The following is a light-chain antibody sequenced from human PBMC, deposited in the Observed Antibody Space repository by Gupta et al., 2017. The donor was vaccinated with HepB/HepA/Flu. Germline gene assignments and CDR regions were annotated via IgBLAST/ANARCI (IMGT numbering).Light chain of an antibody. J-gene: IGKJ4*01. V-gene: IGKV1-39*01. CDR3: QQRYSGPLT. CDR2: AAS. Sequence: DIQMTQSPSSLSASVGDKVTLTCRASQTISNYLNWYQQKPGKTPNLLIYAASTLQSGVPARFSGSGSGTDFTLTISSLEPEDFATYYCQQRYSGPLTFGGGTKVEIK. CDR1: QTISNY.